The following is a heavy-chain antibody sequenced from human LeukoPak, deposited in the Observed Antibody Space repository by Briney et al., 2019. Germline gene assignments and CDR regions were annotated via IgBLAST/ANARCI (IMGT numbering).Heavy chain of an antibody. CDR2: ISAYNGNT. D-gene: IGHD3-9*01. J-gene: IGHJ4*02. CDR3: ARVDRSY. Sequence: IXWVRQAXGQGREWMVWISAYNGNTNYAQKLQGRVTMTTDTSTSTAYMELRSLRSDDTAVYYCARVDRSYWGQGTLVTVSS. V-gene: IGHV1-18*01.